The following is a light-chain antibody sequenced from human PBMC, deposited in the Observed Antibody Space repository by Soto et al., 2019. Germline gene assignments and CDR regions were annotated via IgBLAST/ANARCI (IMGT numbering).Light chain of an antibody. CDR3: SSYTSTSTLV. Sequence: QSVLTQPASVSGSPGQSTTISCTGASSDIGSYNYVSWYQQHPGKAPKLLIYDVTKWPSGISNRFSGSKSGNTASLTISGLQAEDEADYYCSSYTSTSTLVFGGGTKLTVL. V-gene: IGLV2-14*01. CDR1: SSDIGSYNY. J-gene: IGLJ2*01. CDR2: DVT.